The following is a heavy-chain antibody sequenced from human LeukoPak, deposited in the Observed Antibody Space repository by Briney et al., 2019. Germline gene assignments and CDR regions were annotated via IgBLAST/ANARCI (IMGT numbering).Heavy chain of an antibody. V-gene: IGHV1-2*02. Sequence: GASVKVSCKASGYTFTGYYMHWVRQAPGQGLEWMGWINPNSGGTNYAQKFQGRVTMTRDTSISTAYMELSRLRSDDTAVYYCAREKWLNYYDSRDAFDIWGQGTMVTVSS. J-gene: IGHJ3*02. CDR3: AREKWLNYYDSRDAFDI. CDR1: GYTFTGYY. CDR2: INPNSGGT. D-gene: IGHD3-22*01.